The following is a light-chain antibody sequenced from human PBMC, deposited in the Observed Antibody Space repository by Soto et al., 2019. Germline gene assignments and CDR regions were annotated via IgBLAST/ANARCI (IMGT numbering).Light chain of an antibody. CDR1: QSLLDSNGYNC. J-gene: IGKJ4*01. CDR2: SGS. V-gene: IGKV2-28*01. CDR3: MQALQTPLT. Sequence: DIVMTQSPLSLPVTPGEPASISCRSSQSLLDSNGYNCVDWYLQKPGQSPQLLIYSGSNRASGVPDRCSGSGSGTDFTLKISRVEAEDVGVYYCMQALQTPLTVGGGTKVEIK.